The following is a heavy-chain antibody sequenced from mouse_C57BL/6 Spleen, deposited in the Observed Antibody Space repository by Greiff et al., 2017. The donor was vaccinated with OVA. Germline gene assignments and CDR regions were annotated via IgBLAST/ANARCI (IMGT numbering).Heavy chain of an antibody. CDR2: IHPNSGST. CDR1: GYTFTSYW. Sequence: VQLQQPGAELVKPGASVKLSCKASGYTFTSYWMHWVKQRPGQGLEWIGMIHPNSGSTNYNEKFKSKATLTVDKSSSTAYMQLSSLTSEDSAVYYCARLRGNYDYAMDDWGKGTSVTVSS. V-gene: IGHV1-64*01. D-gene: IGHD2-1*01. CDR3: ARLRGNYDYAMDD. J-gene: IGHJ4*01.